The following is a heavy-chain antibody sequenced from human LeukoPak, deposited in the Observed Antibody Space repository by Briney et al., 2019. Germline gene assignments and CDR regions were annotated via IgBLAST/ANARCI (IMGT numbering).Heavy chain of an antibody. CDR2: IYYSGST. J-gene: IGHJ4*02. D-gene: IGHD6-19*01. V-gene: IGHV4-39*07. Sequence: SETLSLTCTVSGGSLNSSSYYWGWIRQPPGRGLEWIGSIYYSGSTYYNSSLKSRVTISVDTSKNQFSLKLSSVTAADTAVYYCARGPGIGVAGPLDYWGQGTLVTISS. CDR3: ARGPGIGVAGPLDY. CDR1: GGSLNSSSYY.